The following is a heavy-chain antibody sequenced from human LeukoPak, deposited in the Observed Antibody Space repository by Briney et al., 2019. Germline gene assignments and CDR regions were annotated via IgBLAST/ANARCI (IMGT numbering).Heavy chain of an antibody. V-gene: IGHV4-59*01. J-gene: IGHJ5*02. CDR3: ARDEWGNNWFDP. CDR2: IYYSGST. CDR1: GGPISNYY. Sequence: SETLSLTCTVSGGPISNYYWSWIRQPPGKGLEWIGYIYYSGSTDYNPSLKSRVTISIDTSKNQFSLKLSSVTAADTAVYYCARDEWGNNWFDPWGQGTLVTVSS. D-gene: IGHD1-26*01.